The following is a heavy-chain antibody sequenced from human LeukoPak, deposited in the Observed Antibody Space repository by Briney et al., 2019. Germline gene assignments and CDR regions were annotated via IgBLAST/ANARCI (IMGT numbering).Heavy chain of an antibody. V-gene: IGHV1-8*01. CDR1: GYTFTSYD. CDR3: ARGHRSGIYYGSGSYYFGT. J-gene: IGHJ5*02. D-gene: IGHD3-10*01. CDR2: MNPNSGNT. Sequence: ASVKGSCKASGYTFTSYDINWVRQATGQGLEWMGWMNPNSGNTGYAQKFQGRVTMTRNTSVSTAYMELSSLRSEDTAVYYCARGHRSGIYYGSGSYYFGTWGQGTLVTVSS.